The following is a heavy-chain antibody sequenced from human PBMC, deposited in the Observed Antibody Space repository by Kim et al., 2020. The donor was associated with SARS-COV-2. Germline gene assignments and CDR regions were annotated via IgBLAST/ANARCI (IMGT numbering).Heavy chain of an antibody. V-gene: IGHV3-7*05. CDR1: GFTFSSYW. CDR2: IKQDGSEK. CDR3: ATKSGDGSGSFCFDY. D-gene: IGHD3-10*01. Sequence: GGSLRLSCAASGFTFSSYWMTWVRQAPGKGLEWVANIKQDGSEKYYVDSVKGRFTISRDNAKNSLYLQMNSLRAEDTAVYYCATKSGDGSGSFCFDYWGQGTLVTVSS. J-gene: IGHJ4*02.